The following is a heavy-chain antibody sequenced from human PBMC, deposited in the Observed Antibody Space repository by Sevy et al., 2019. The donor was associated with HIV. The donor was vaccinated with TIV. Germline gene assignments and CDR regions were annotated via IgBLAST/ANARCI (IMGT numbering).Heavy chain of an antibody. CDR1: GFTFSSYA. J-gene: IGHJ4*02. Sequence: GGSLRLSCAASGFTFSSYALHWVRQAPGKGLEWVAVISYDDGSNRNYADSVKGRFTISRDNSKNTVHLQMNSLRPEDTAVYYCARDSGYCGGDCYGPGGYWGQGTLVTVSS. V-gene: IGHV3-30-3*01. CDR2: ISYDDGSNR. D-gene: IGHD2-21*02. CDR3: ARDSGYCGGDCYGPGGY.